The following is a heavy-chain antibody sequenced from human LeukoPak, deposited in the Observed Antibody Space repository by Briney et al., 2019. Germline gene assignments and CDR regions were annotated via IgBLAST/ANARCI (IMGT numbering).Heavy chain of an antibody. J-gene: IGHJ4*02. CDR1: GFTFSSYA. CDR3: ASLADY. CDR2: ISSNGGST. Sequence: PGGSLRLSCAASGFTFSSYAMHWVRQAPGKGLEYVSSISSNGGSTYYANSVKGRFTISRDNSKNTLYLQMGSLRPEDMAVYYCASLADYWGQGNLVTVSS. V-gene: IGHV3-64*01.